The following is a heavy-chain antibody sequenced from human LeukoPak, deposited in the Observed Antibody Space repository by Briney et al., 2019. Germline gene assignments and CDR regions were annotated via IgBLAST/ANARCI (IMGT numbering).Heavy chain of an antibody. CDR3: AKDTYCGGDCYSTWPHYYYYYMDV. CDR2: IRYDGSNK. V-gene: IGHV3-30*02. J-gene: IGHJ6*03. D-gene: IGHD2-21*02. CDR1: GFTFSSYG. Sequence: GGSLRLSCAASGFTFSSYGTHWVRQAPGNGLEWVAFIRYDGSNKYYADSVKGRFTISRDNSKNTLYLQMNSLRAEDTAVYYCAKDTYCGGDCYSTWPHYYYYYMDVWGKGTTVTVSS.